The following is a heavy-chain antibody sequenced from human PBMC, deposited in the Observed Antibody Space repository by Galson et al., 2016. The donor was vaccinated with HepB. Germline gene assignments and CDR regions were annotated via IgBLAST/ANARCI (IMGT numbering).Heavy chain of an antibody. V-gene: IGHV3-11*03. CDR3: ATRGATVTSFDH. D-gene: IGHD4-17*01. CDR1: GFNFSDYY. Sequence: SLRLSCAASGFNFSDYYMTWIRQAPGKGLEWVSYISSSSTYTNYADPVKGRFTVSRDNTKNSLYLQMNSLRDEDMAVYYCATRGATVTSFDHWGQGTLVTVSS. J-gene: IGHJ4*02. CDR2: ISSSSTYT.